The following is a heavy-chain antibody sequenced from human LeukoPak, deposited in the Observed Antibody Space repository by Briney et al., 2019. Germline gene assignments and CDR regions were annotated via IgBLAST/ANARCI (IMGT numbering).Heavy chain of an antibody. CDR3: ARGLWGAYYFDY. Sequence: ASVEVSCKASGYTFTGYYMHWVRQAPGQGLEWMGWINPNSGGTNYAQKFQGRVTMTRDTSISTAYMEVSRLRSDDTAVYYCARGLWGAYYFDYWGQGTLVTVSS. V-gene: IGHV1-2*02. J-gene: IGHJ4*02. CDR1: GYTFTGYY. CDR2: INPNSGGT. D-gene: IGHD3-16*01.